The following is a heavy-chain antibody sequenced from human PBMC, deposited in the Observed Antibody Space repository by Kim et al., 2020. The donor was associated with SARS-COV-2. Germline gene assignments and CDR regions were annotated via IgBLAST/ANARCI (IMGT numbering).Heavy chain of an antibody. J-gene: IGHJ5*02. V-gene: IGHV4-59*01. CDR2: IYYSGST. CDR3: ARTALTAPNWFDP. D-gene: IGHD5-18*01. Sequence: SETLSLTCTVSGGSISSYYWSWIRQPPGKGLEWIGYIYYSGSTNYNPSLKSRVTISVDTSKNQFSLKLSSVTAADTAVYYCARTALTAPNWFDPWGQGTLVTVSS. CDR1: GGSISSYY.